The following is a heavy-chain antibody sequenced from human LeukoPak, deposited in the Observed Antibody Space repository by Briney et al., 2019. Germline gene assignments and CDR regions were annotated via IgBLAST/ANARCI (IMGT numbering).Heavy chain of an antibody. Sequence: GGSLRLSCAASGLTFSSNYLTWVRQAPGKGLEWVSVIDSGGSTYYADPVQGRFTISRDNSKKTVYLQVNSLRVEDTAVYYCARVCSSTSCYVDVWGQGTTVTVSS. V-gene: IGHV3-66*01. J-gene: IGHJ6*02. D-gene: IGHD2-2*01. CDR3: ARVCSSTSCYVDV. CDR2: IDSGGST. CDR1: GLTFSSNY.